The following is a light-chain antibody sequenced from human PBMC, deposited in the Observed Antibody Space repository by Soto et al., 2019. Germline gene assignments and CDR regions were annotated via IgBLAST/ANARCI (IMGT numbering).Light chain of an antibody. Sequence: QSALTQPASVSGTPGQSITISCSGSNSDVGSYDVVSWYQHHPGRAPKLIVFEVSHRPSGVANRFSGSKSGNSASLPISGLQSEDEADYYCIAYTNSDERHVFGTGTKLTVL. CDR1: NSDVGSYDV. CDR2: EVS. CDR3: IAYTNSDERHV. J-gene: IGLJ1*01. V-gene: IGLV2-14*01.